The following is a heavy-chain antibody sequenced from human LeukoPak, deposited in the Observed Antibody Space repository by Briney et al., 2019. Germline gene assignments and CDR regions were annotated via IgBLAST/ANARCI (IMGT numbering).Heavy chain of an antibody. Sequence: SETLSLTCIVSGGSISSSSYYWGWIRQPPGKGLEWIGSIYYSGSTYYNPSLKSRVTISVDTSKNQFSLKLSSVTAADTAVYYCARGIVVVPAALNWFDPWGQGTLVTVSS. J-gene: IGHJ5*02. CDR1: GGSISSSSYY. V-gene: IGHV4-39*07. CDR3: ARGIVVVPAALNWFDP. D-gene: IGHD2-2*01. CDR2: IYYSGST.